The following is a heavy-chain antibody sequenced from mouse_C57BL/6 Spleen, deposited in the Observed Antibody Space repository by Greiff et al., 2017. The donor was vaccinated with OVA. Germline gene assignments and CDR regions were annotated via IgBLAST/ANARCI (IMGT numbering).Heavy chain of an antibody. CDR2: INPYNGGT. D-gene: IGHD2-3*01. CDR3: ARRMVNYAMDY. J-gene: IGHJ4*01. CDR1: GYTFTDYY. V-gene: IGHV1-19*01. Sequence: EVKLMESGPVLVKPGASVKMSCKASGYTFTDYYMNWVKQSHGKSLEWIGVINPYNGGTSYNQKFKGKATLTVDKSSSTAYMELNSLTSEDSAVYYCARRMVNYAMDYWGQGTSVTVSS.